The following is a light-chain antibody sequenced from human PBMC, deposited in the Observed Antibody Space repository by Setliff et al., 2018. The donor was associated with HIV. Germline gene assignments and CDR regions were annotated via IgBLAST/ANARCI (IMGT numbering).Light chain of an antibody. J-gene: IGLJ3*02. CDR3: QSYDERSQV. CDR2: DVT. V-gene: IGLV2-11*01. CDR1: TSNVGGYNY. Sequence: QSALTQPRSVSGSPGQSVTISCTGTTSNVGGYNYVSWYQQYPGKAPKLMIYDVTKRPSGVPDRFSGSIDSASNSASLTISGLRTEDEADYYCQSYDERSQVFGGGTKVTVL.